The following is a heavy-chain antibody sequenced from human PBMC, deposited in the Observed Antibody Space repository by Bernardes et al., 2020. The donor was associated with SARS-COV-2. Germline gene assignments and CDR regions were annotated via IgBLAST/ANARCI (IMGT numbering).Heavy chain of an antibody. CDR1: GGSFSGYY. J-gene: IGHJ6*02. CDR2: INHSGST. Sequence: SETLSLTCAVYGGSFSGYYWSWIRQPPGKGLEWIGEINHSGSTNYNPSLKSRVTISVDTSKNQFSLKLSSVTAADTAVYYCARGQAGCSSTSCYYYYGMDVWGQGTTVTVSS. V-gene: IGHV4-34*01. CDR3: ARGQAGCSSTSCYYYYGMDV. D-gene: IGHD2-2*01.